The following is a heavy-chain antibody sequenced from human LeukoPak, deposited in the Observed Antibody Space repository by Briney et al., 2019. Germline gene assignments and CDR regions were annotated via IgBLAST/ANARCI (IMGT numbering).Heavy chain of an antibody. CDR3: AKDRTVGASYWYFDL. J-gene: IGHJ2*01. CDR1: GFTFSIYA. V-gene: IGHV3-23*01. Sequence: PGGSLRRSCAASGFTFSIYAMSWVRQAPGKGLEWVSAISGSGGSTYYADSVKGRFTISRDSSKNTLFLHMNTLRAEDTAIYYCAKDRTVGASYWYFDLWGRGTLVTVSS. D-gene: IGHD1-26*01. CDR2: ISGSGGST.